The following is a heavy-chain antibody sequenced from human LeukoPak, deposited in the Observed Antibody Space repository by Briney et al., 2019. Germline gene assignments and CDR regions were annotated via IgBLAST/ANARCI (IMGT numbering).Heavy chain of an antibody. CDR2: IYHSGST. V-gene: IGHV4-39*07. J-gene: IGHJ6*02. CDR3: VEISGYNYYGMDV. D-gene: IGHD1-1*01. Sequence: SETLSLTCTVSGGSISSNNYFWGWIRQPPGKGLEWIGEIYHSGSTNYNPSLKSRVTISVDKSKNQFSLKLSSVTAADTAVYYCVEISGYNYYGMDVWGQGTTVTVSS. CDR1: GGSISSNNYF.